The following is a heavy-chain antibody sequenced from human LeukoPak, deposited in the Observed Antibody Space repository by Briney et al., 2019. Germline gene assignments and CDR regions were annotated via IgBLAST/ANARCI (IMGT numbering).Heavy chain of an antibody. D-gene: IGHD2-15*01. Sequence: PSETLSLTCAVYGGSFSGYYWSWIRQPPGKGLEWIGEINHSGSTNYNPSLKSRVTISVDTSKNQFSLKLSSMTAADTAVYYCARETPYYYGMDVWGQGTTVTVSS. J-gene: IGHJ6*02. CDR3: ARETPYYYGMDV. V-gene: IGHV4-34*01. CDR1: GGSFSGYY. CDR2: INHSGST.